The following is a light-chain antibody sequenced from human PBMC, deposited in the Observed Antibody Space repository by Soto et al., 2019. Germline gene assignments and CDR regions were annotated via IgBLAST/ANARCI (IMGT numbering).Light chain of an antibody. J-gene: IGKJ1*01. CDR2: KAS. CDR3: QHYNSYSEA. CDR1: QTISSW. V-gene: IGKV1-5*03. Sequence: DIQMTQSPSTLSGSVGDRVTITCRASQTISSWLAWYQQKPGKAPKLLIYKASTLKSGVPSRFSGSGSGTEFTLTIRRLQPDDFSTYFRQHYNSYSEAFGQGTKVELK.